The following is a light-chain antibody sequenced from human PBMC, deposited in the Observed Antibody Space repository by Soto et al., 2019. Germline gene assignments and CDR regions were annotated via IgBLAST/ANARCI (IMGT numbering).Light chain of an antibody. Sequence: QSVLTQPPSVSGAPGQRVTISCTGSSSNIGAGYDVHWYQQYPGTAPKLLIYDNNDRPSGVPDRFSGSRSGTSASLALTGLQAEDEADYYCQSYDSSLSGYVFGAGTKVTAL. CDR2: DNN. CDR1: SSNIGAGYD. V-gene: IGLV1-40*01. CDR3: QSYDSSLSGYV. J-gene: IGLJ1*01.